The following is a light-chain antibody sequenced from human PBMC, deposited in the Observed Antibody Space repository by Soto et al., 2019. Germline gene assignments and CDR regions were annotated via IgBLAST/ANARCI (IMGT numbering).Light chain of an antibody. CDR1: SSDIGGYNY. CDR3: CSYAGNDNYV. V-gene: IGLV2-8*01. CDR2: EVN. Sequence: QSALTQPPSASGSPGQSVTISCTGTSSDIGGYNYVSWYQQHPGKAPKLIIYEVNKRPSGVPDRFSGAKSGNAASLSVSGLQAEDEADYYCCSYAGNDNYVFGTGTKVTVL. J-gene: IGLJ1*01.